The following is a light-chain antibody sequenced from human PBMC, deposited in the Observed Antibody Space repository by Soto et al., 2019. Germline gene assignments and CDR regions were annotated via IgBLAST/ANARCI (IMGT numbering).Light chain of an antibody. J-gene: IGLJ1*01. Sequence: QSALTHPPSSSGTPWQRVTISCSGSSSNIGSNTVNWYQQLPGTAPKLLIYSNNQRPSGVPDRFSGSKSGTSASLAISGLQSEDEADYYCAAWDDSLNGRYVFGTGTKVTVL. CDR3: AAWDDSLNGRYV. CDR1: SSNIGSNT. CDR2: SNN. V-gene: IGLV1-44*01.